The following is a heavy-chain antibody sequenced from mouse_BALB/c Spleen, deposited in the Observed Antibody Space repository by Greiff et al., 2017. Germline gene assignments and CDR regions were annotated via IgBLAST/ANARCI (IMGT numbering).Heavy chain of an antibody. CDR3: ARGYDEDY. V-gene: IGHV3-6*02. Sequence: EVQLVESGPGLVKPSQSLSLTCSVTGYSITSGYYWNWIRQFPGNKLEWMGYISYDGSNNYNPSLKNRISITRDTSKNQFFLKLNSVTTEDTATYYCARGYDEDYWGQGTTLTVSS. J-gene: IGHJ2*01. CDR2: ISYDGSN. D-gene: IGHD2-14*01. CDR1: GYSITSGYY.